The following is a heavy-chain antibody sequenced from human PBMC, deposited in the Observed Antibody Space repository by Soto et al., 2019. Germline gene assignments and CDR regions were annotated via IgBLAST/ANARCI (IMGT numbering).Heavy chain of an antibody. V-gene: IGHV1-3*05. D-gene: IGHD2-21*02. Sequence: QVQLVQSGAEEKKPGASVKVSCKASGYTFTSYAMHWVRQAPGQRLEWMGWINAGNGNTKYSQKFQGRVTITRDTSASTAYMELSSLRSEDTAVYYCAMSIVVVTALDYWGLGNLVTVSS. CDR1: GYTFTSYA. J-gene: IGHJ4*02. CDR3: AMSIVVVTALDY. CDR2: INAGNGNT.